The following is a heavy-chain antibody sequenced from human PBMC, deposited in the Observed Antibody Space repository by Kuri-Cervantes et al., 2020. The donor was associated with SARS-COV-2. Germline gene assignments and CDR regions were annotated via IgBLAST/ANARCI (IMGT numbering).Heavy chain of an antibody. CDR1: GFIFSNYW. J-gene: IGHJ4*02. V-gene: IGHV3-7*03. Sequence: GESLKISCAASGFIFSNYWMTWVRQAPGKGMEWGANIKQDGSEEYYVDSVKGRLTISRDNAKNSLYLQMNSLKTEDTAVYYCTTLIDYWGQGALVTVSS. CDR3: TTLIDY. CDR2: IKQDGSEE.